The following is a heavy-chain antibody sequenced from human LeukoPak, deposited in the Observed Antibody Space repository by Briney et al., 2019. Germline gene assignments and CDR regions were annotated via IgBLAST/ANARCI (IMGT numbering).Heavy chain of an antibody. J-gene: IGHJ4*02. CDR3: ARLWFGELFPRY. Sequence: GGSLRLSCAASGFTVSSNYMSWVRQAPGKGLEWVSVIYSGGSTYYADSVKGRFTISRDNSKNTLDLQMNSLRAEDTAVYYCARLWFGELFPRYWGQGTLVTVSS. D-gene: IGHD3-10*01. V-gene: IGHV3-66*02. CDR2: IYSGGST. CDR1: GFTVSSNY.